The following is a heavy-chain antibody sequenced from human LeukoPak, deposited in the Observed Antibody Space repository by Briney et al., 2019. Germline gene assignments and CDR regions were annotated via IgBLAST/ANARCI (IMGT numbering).Heavy chain of an antibody. CDR1: GFTFSTYP. CDR2: ISGSGGDT. V-gene: IGHV3-23*01. CDR3: AKSRSGSANWALQIFDN. J-gene: IGHJ4*02. Sequence: GGSLRLSCAASGFTFSTYPMVWVRQAPGKGLDSFASISGSGGDTYYLDSVKGRFTISRDNTNNSLFVQMNSLRAEDTAVYFCAKSRSGSANWALQIFDNWGQGTLVTVSS. D-gene: IGHD1-1*01.